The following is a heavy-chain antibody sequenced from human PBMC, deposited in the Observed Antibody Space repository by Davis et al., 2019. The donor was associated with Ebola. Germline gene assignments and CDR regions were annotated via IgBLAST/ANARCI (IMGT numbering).Heavy chain of an antibody. V-gene: IGHV3-73*01. CDR2: IRSKANSYAT. Sequence: GESLKISCAASGFTFSGSAMHWVRQASGKGLEWVGRIRSKANSYATAYAASVKGRFTISRDDSKNTAYLQMNSLRDEDTAVYYCARHSSSWWVVSGMDVWGQGTTVTVSS. CDR1: GFTFSGSA. J-gene: IGHJ6*02. CDR3: ARHSSSWWVVSGMDV. D-gene: IGHD6-13*01.